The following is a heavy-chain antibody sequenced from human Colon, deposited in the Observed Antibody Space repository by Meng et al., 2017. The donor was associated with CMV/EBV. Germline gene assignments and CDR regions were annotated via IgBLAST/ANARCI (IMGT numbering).Heavy chain of an antibody. Sequence: FYWAWVRKSPGKGLEWIGTVYYSGSTFYNPSLKSRVTISLDTSKNQFSLQLTATTAADTAIYYCARETGVPGTSGTSRVGWFDPWGQGTLVTVSS. CDR3: ARETGVPGTSGTSRVGWFDP. J-gene: IGHJ5*02. V-gene: IGHV4-39*07. CDR1: FY. D-gene: IGHD1-1*01. CDR2: VYYSGST.